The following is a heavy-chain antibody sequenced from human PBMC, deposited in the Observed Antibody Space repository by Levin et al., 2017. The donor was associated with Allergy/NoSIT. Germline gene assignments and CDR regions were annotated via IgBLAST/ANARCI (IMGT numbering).Heavy chain of an antibody. J-gene: IGHJ6*02. V-gene: IGHV3-23*01. CDR2: ISAGFGSST. CDR1: GFTFNDYA. Sequence: GESLKISCTGSGFTFNDYAMNWVRQSPGKGLEWVSVISAGFGSSTYYADSVKGRFIISRDRSKNTLFLQMNSLRADDTAIYYCAKDICPSSSCWCGGMDVWGQGTTVTVSS. CDR3: AKDICPSSSCWCGGMDV. D-gene: IGHD2-2*01.